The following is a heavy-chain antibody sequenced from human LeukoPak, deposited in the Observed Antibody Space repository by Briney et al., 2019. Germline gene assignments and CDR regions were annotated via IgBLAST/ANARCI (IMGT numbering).Heavy chain of an antibody. J-gene: IGHJ4*02. CDR3: ARRAIAEGFDY. CDR1: GFTFSDNW. Sequence: GGSLRLSCAASGFTFSDNWMTWVRQPPGKGLEWVANIREDGREEFYVDSVKGRFTISRDNAKNSLYLQMNSLRVEDTAVYYCARRAIAEGFDYWGQGTLVTVSS. V-gene: IGHV3-7*04. CDR2: IREDGREE. D-gene: IGHD6-13*01.